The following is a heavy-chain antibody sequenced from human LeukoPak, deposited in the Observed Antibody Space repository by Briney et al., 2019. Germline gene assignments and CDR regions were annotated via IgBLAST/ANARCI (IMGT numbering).Heavy chain of an antibody. Sequence: ASVKVSCKASGYTFTSYGISWVRQAPGQGLEWMGWINPNSGGTNYAQKFQGRVTMTRDTSISTAYMELSRLRSDDTAVYYCARALDYYGSGSYPLHYWGQGTLVTVSS. D-gene: IGHD3-10*01. CDR3: ARALDYYGSGSYPLHY. CDR2: INPNSGGT. CDR1: GYTFTSYG. J-gene: IGHJ4*02. V-gene: IGHV1-2*02.